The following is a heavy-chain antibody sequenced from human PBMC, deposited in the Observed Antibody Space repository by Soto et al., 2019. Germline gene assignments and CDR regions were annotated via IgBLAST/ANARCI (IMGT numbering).Heavy chain of an antibody. CDR2: IYYSGST. CDR1: GGSISSGGYY. CDR3: ASIAVVSHDAFES. Sequence: SETLSLTCTVSGGSISSGGYYWSWIRQHPGKGLEWIGYIYYSGSTYYNPSLKSRVTISVDTSKNQFSLKLSSVTAAETAVYYCASIAVVSHDAFESWGQGTMVTV. D-gene: IGHD6-19*01. V-gene: IGHV4-31*03. J-gene: IGHJ3*02.